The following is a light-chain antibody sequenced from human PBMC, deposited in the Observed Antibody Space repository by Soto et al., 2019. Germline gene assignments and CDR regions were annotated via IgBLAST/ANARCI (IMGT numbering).Light chain of an antibody. Sequence: QSALTQPASVSGSPGQSITISCTGTSSDAGGYNYVSWYQQHPGKAPKLMIYEVSNRPSGVSNRFSGSKSGNTASLTISGLQAEDEADYYCSSYTSSSTLDVFGGGTKLTVL. V-gene: IGLV2-14*01. CDR1: SSDAGGYNY. CDR2: EVS. J-gene: IGLJ3*02. CDR3: SSYTSSSTLDV.